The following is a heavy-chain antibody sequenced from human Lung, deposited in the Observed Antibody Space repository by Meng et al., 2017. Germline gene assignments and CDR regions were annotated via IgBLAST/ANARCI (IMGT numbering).Heavy chain of an antibody. D-gene: IGHD6-25*01. J-gene: IGHJ4*02. CDR2: INPKSGDT. CDR1: GYNFPDYY. Sequence: QVHRVQSGAAVKKPGASVKVSCKPSGYNFPDYYIHWVRRAPGQGLEWMGRINPKSGDTHYAQKFQARVTMTGDTSISTAYMELSGLRSDDTAMYYCARDEDISAAGKLFGDYWGQGTLVTVSS. CDR3: ARDEDISAAGKLFGDY. V-gene: IGHV1-2*06.